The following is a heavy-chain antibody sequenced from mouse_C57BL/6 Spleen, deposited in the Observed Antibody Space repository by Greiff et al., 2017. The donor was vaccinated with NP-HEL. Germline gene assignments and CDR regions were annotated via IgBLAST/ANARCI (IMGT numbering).Heavy chain of an antibody. CDR2: INPGSGGT. J-gene: IGHJ4*01. Sequence: QVQLQPSGAELVRPGTSVKVSCKASGYAFTNYLIEWVKQRPGQGLEWIGVINPGSGGTNYNEKFKGKATLTADKSSSTAYMQLSSLTSEDSAVYFCARDYYGIDYAMDYWGQGTSVTVSS. CDR1: GYAFTNYL. V-gene: IGHV1-54*01. D-gene: IGHD1-1*01. CDR3: ARDYYGIDYAMDY.